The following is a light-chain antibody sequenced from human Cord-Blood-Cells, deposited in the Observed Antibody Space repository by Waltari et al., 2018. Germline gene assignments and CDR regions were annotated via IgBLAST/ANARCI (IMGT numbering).Light chain of an antibody. CDR2: SNN. Sequence: QSVLTQPPSASGTPGPRVTIPCSGSSPNLGRNTVNWYQQLPGTAPKLLIYSNNQRPSGVPDRFSGSKSGTSASLAISGLQSEDEADYYCAAWDDSLNGVVFGGGTKLTVL. J-gene: IGLJ2*01. V-gene: IGLV1-44*01. CDR1: SPNLGRNT. CDR3: AAWDDSLNGVV.